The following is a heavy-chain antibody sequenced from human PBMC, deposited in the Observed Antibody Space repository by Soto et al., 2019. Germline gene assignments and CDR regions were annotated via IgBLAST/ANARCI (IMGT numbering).Heavy chain of an antibody. CDR2: IYYSGST. D-gene: IGHD2-15*01. CDR3: ARAVVVVSNWCDP. J-gene: IGHJ5*02. Sequence: QVQLQEWGPGLVRPSQTLSLTCTVSGGSISSGGYYWSWIRQHPGKGLEWIGYIYYSGSTYYNPSLKSRVTITVDTSKNQFSLKLSSVTAADTAVYYCARAVVVVSNWCDPWGQGTLVTVSS. V-gene: IGHV4-31*03. CDR1: GGSISSGGYY.